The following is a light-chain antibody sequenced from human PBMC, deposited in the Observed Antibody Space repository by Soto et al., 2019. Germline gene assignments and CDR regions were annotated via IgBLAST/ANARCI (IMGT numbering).Light chain of an antibody. CDR3: QQYNNWPPYT. CDR2: GAS. Sequence: EIVMTQSPATLSVSPGERATLSCRASQSVSSNLAWYQQKPGQAPRLLIYGASTRATGIPARFSGSGSGTEFTLTISSLQSEDFAVYYCQQYNNWPPYTFGRGPKLAIK. CDR1: QSVSSN. V-gene: IGKV3-15*01. J-gene: IGKJ2*01.